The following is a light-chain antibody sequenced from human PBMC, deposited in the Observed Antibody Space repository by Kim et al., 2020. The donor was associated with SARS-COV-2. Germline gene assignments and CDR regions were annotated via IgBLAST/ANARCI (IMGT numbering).Light chain of an antibody. Sequence: SLSPGERATLSCRASQSVSRSYLAWYQQKPGQAPRLLIYGASSRATGIPDRFSGSGSGTDFTLTISRLEPEDFAVYYCQQYGSSPFGQGTKVDIK. CDR3: QQYGSSP. J-gene: IGKJ1*01. CDR1: QSVSRSY. CDR2: GAS. V-gene: IGKV3-20*01.